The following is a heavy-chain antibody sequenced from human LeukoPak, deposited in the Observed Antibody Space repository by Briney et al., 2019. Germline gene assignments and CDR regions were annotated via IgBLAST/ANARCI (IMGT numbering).Heavy chain of an antibody. Sequence: GGSLRLSCAASGFTFTNYWMSWVRQAPGKGLEWVANIKQDGSEKYYVDSVKGRFTISRDNAKNSLYLQMNSLRAEDTALYYCARARYTGYDSAGIDYWGQGTLVTVSS. CDR1: GFTFTNYW. CDR3: ARARYTGYDSAGIDY. J-gene: IGHJ4*02. D-gene: IGHD5-12*01. V-gene: IGHV3-7*01. CDR2: IKQDGSEK.